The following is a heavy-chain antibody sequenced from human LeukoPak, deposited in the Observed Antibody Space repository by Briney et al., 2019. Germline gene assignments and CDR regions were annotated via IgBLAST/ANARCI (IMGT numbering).Heavy chain of an antibody. CDR2: IVPIFGTA. V-gene: IGHV1-69*01. Sequence: GSSVKVSCKASGGTFSSYAISWVRQAPGQGLEWTGGIVPIFGTANYAQKFQGRVTITADESTSTAYMELSSLRSEDTAVYYCARVAVESSTFPYYYYGMDVWGQGTTVTVSS. CDR3: ARVAVESSTFPYYYYGMDV. D-gene: IGHD2-2*01. J-gene: IGHJ6*02. CDR1: GGTFSSYA.